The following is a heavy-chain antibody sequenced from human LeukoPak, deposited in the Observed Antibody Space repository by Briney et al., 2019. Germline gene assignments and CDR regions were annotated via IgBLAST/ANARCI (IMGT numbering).Heavy chain of an antibody. CDR2: IYRSGSI. V-gene: IGHV3-66*01. D-gene: IGHD3-16*01. Sequence: DPGGSLRLSCAASGFSFSDFYMTWIRQAPGKGLEWVSIIYRSGSISYADSVKGRFIISRDSSTNTLSLQMTSLRAEDTAVYYCAADFYTSYHLGYWGQGTLVTVSS. CDR1: GFSFSDFY. CDR3: AADFYTSYHLGY. J-gene: IGHJ4*02.